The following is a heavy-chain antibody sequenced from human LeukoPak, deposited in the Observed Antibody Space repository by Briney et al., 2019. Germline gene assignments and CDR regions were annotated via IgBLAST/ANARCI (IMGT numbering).Heavy chain of an antibody. Sequence: SETLSLTCTVSGGSISSHYWSWIRQPPGKGLEWIGYIYYSGSTNYNPSLKSRVTISVDTSKNQFSLKLSSVTAADTAVYYCARSLSVSSDFDYWGQGTLATVSS. J-gene: IGHJ4*02. V-gene: IGHV4-59*11. D-gene: IGHD6-6*01. CDR2: IYYSGST. CDR3: ARSLSVSSDFDY. CDR1: GGSISSHY.